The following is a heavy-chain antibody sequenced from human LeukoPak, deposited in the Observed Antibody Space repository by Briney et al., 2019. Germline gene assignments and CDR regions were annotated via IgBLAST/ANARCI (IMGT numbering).Heavy chain of an antibody. CDR2: FSGSGGNT. CDR3: AKGSKAVLFTRDHYMDV. J-gene: IGHJ6*03. Sequence: GGSLRLSCAASGFTFSTYAMSWVRQAPGKGLEWVSAFSGSGGNTYYADSVRGRFTISRDNSKNTLYLHMNSLRAEDTAVYFCAKGSKAVLFTRDHYMDVWGKGTTVTISS. D-gene: IGHD6-19*01. V-gene: IGHV3-23*01. CDR1: GFTFSTYA.